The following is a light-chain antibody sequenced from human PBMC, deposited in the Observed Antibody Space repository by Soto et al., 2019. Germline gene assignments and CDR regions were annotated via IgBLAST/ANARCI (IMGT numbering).Light chain of an antibody. CDR2: STT. Sequence: EVVLTQSPGTLSSSPVERDTLSCRASQGGSSNYLAWYSQKSGQAPRLLLYSTTSRSTGIPEMCSGSGARAYSTLTISRLEPDVFAEYYHQHYGSSRTFGQGTKVDIK. CDR3: QHYGSSRT. CDR1: QGGSSNY. J-gene: IGKJ1*01. V-gene: IGKV3-20*01.